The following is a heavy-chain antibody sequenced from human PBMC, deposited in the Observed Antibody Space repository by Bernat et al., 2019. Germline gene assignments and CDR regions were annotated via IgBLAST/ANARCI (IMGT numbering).Heavy chain of an antibody. CDR1: GFTVSSNY. D-gene: IGHD6-19*01. V-gene: IGHV3-53*01. Sequence: EVQLVESGGGLIQPGGSLRLSCAASGFTVSSNYMSWVRQAPGKGLEWVSVIYSGGSTYYACSVKGRFTITMDNSKNTLYLQMKSLRAEDTAVYYCAREGGWYGGFAAFDIWGQGTMATVSS. CDR2: IYSGGST. CDR3: AREGGWYGGFAAFDI. J-gene: IGHJ3*02.